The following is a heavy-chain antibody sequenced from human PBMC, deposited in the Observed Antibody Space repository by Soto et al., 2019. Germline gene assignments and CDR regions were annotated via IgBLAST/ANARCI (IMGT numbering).Heavy chain of an antibody. J-gene: IGHJ4*02. CDR3: ARGQGSSYHKDY. Sequence: ASVKVSCKASGYTFTSYDINWVRQATGQGLEWMGWMNPNSGNTGYAQKFQGRVTMTRNTSISTAYMELSSLRSEDTAVYYCARGQGSSYHKDYWGQGTLVTVSS. CDR2: MNPNSGNT. V-gene: IGHV1-8*01. CDR1: GYTFTSYD. D-gene: IGHD6-6*01.